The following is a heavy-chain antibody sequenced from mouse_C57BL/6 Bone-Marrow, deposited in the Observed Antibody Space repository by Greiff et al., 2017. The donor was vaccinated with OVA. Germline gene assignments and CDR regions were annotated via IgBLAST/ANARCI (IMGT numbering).Heavy chain of an antibody. CDR1: GYAFTNYL. J-gene: IGHJ4*01. CDR3: AIERDYYAIDY. V-gene: IGHV1-54*01. Sequence: QVQLQQSGAELVRPGTSVKVSCKASGYAFTNYLIEWVKQRTGQGLEWIGVINPGSGGTNYNEKFKGKATLTADKSSSTAYMQLSSLTSEDSAVYFCAIERDYYAIDYWGQGTSVTVSS. CDR2: INPGSGGT.